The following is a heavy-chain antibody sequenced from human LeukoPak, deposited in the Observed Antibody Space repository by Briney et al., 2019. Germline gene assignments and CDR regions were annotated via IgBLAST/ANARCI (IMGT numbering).Heavy chain of an antibody. CDR3: ARDLGYYASSAN. D-gene: IGHD3-22*01. J-gene: IGHJ4*02. Sequence: GGSLRLSCSASGFNVNNNYMSWVRQAPGKGLDWVSVIYSSGSTYYADSVKGRFTISRDISKNSLYLQMTSLRAEDTAVYYCARDLGYYASSANWGQGTLVTVSS. V-gene: IGHV3-53*01. CDR2: IYSSGST. CDR1: GFNVNNNY.